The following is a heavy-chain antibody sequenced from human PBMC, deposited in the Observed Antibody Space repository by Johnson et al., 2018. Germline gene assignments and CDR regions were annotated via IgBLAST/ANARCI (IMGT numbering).Heavy chain of an antibody. CDR3: AKAPGRNPYYYYGMDV. Sequence: VQLVQSGGGVVQPGRSLRLSCAASGFTFSSYAMSWVRQAPGKGLEWVSAISGSGGSPYYADSVKGRFTISRDNSKNTLYLQMNSLRAEDTAVYYCAKAPGRNPYYYYGMDVWGQGTTVTVSS. J-gene: IGHJ6*02. CDR1: GFTFSSYA. V-gene: IGHV3-23*04. CDR2: ISGSGGSP. D-gene: IGHD1-14*01.